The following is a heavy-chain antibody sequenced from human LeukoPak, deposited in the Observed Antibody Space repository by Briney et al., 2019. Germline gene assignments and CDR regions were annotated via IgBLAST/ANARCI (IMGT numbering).Heavy chain of an antibody. CDR1: GGSISSGDYY. Sequence: PSQTLSLTCTVSGGSISSGDYYWSWIRQPPGKGLEWIGYIYYSRSTYYNPSLKSRVTISVDTSKNQFSLKLRSVTAADTAVYYCARENVYYGSGSYYNTANWFDPRGQGTLVTVSS. D-gene: IGHD3-10*01. V-gene: IGHV4-30-4*01. CDR3: ARENVYYGSGSYYNTANWFDP. J-gene: IGHJ5*02. CDR2: IYYSRST.